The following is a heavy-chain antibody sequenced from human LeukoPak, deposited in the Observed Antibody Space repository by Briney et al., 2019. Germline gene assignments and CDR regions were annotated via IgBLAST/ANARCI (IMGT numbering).Heavy chain of an antibody. CDR1: GFTFSTYS. CDR3: ARLSVGGKFTRGYYFDY. D-gene: IGHD2-2*01. J-gene: IGHJ4*02. Sequence: GGSLRLSCAASGFTFSTYSMNWIRQAPGKGLEWVSSISSSSRYIYYADSVKGRFTISRDNAKNSLYLQMNSLRAEDTAVYYCARLSVGGKFTRGYYFDYWGQGTLVTVSS. CDR2: ISSSSRYI. V-gene: IGHV3-21*01.